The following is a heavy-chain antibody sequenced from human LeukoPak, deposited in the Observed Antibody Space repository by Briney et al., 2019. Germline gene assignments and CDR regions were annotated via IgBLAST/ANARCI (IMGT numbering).Heavy chain of an antibody. CDR1: GYTFTGYY. CDR3: ARDESIAVAWGHYFDY. Sequence: GASVKVSCKASGYTFTGYYMHWVRQAPRQGLEWMGRINPNSGGTNYSQKFQGRVTMTRDTSTSTAYMELRSLRSDDTAVYYCARDESIAVAWGHYFDYWGQGTLVTVSS. V-gene: IGHV1-2*06. CDR2: INPNSGGT. D-gene: IGHD6-19*01. J-gene: IGHJ4*02.